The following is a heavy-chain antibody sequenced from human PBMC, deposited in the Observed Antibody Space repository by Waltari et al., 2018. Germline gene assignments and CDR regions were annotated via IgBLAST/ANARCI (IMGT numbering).Heavy chain of an antibody. V-gene: IGHV4-4*07. Sequence: QVQLQESGPGLVKPSETMSLTCTVSGGSISSYYWSWIRQPPGKGLEWIGRIYTSGSTNYNPSLKSRVTMSVDTSKNQFSLKLSSVTAADTAVYYCARDTVTPGYYYYYGMDVWGQGTTVTVSS. CDR1: GGSISSYY. CDR3: ARDTVTPGYYYYYGMDV. J-gene: IGHJ6*02. D-gene: IGHD4-17*01. CDR2: IYTSGST.